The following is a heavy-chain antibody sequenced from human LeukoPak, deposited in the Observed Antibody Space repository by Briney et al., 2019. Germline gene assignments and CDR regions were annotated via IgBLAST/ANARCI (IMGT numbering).Heavy chain of an antibody. CDR3: ARDPGRTGFDY. CDR2: ISGSGGST. CDR1: GFTFSSYA. Sequence: GGSLRLSCAASGFTFSSYAMSWVRQAPGKGLEWVSAISGSGGSTYYADSVKGRFTISRDNSKNTLYLQMTSLRAEDTAVYYCARDPGRTGFDYWGQGTLVTVSS. J-gene: IGHJ4*02. V-gene: IGHV3-23*01. D-gene: IGHD1/OR15-1a*01.